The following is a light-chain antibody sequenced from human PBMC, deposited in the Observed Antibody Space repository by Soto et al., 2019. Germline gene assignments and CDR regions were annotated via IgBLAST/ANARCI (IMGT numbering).Light chain of an antibody. CDR1: QSIVRW. J-gene: IGKJ1*01. CDR2: DAS. V-gene: IGKV1-5*01. CDR3: QQYHNYRT. Sequence: DIQMTQSPSTLSASIGDRVTISCRASQSIVRWLAWYQQKPGKAPNLLIYDASNLESGVPSRFSGSGSGTEFTLTISSLKPDDFATYYCQQYHNYRTFGQGTKVDIK.